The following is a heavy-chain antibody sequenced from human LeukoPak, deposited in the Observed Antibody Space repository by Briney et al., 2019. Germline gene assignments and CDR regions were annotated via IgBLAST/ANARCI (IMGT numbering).Heavy chain of an antibody. CDR3: ARDPPYYDILTGYYAAAAFDI. V-gene: IGHV1-18*01. J-gene: IGHJ3*02. CDR2: ISAYNGNT. CDR1: GYTFTSYG. D-gene: IGHD3-9*01. Sequence: GASVKVSRKASGYTFTSYGISWVRQAPGQGLEWMGWISAYNGNTNYAQKLQGRVTMTTDTSTSTAYMELRSLRSDDTAVCYCARDPPYYDILTGYYAAAAFDIWGQGTMVTVSS.